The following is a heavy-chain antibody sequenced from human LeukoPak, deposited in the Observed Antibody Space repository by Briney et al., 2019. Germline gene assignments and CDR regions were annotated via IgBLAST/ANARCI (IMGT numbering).Heavy chain of an antibody. CDR3: AGGAARYCSGGSCRNWFDP. CDR2: INHSGST. Sequence: SETLSLTCAVYGGSFSGYYWSWIRQPPGKGLEWIGEINHSGSTNYNPSLKSRVTISVDTSKNQFSLKLSSVTAADTAVYYCAGGAARYCSGGSCRNWFDPWGQGTLVTVSS. CDR1: GGSFSGYY. D-gene: IGHD2-15*01. V-gene: IGHV4-34*01. J-gene: IGHJ5*02.